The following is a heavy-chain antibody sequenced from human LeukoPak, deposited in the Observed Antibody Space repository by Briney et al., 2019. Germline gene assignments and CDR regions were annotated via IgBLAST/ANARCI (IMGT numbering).Heavy chain of an antibody. CDR1: GFTFSSYS. J-gene: IGHJ4*02. CDR3: ARDGSSTRDFDY. Sequence: GGSLRLSCAASGFTFSSYSMNWVRQAPGKGLEWVSSISSSSSYIYYADSVKGRFTISRDNAKNSLYLQMNSLRAEDTAVYYCARDGSSTRDFDYWGQGTLVTVSS. D-gene: IGHD2-2*01. CDR2: ISSSSSYI. V-gene: IGHV3-21*01.